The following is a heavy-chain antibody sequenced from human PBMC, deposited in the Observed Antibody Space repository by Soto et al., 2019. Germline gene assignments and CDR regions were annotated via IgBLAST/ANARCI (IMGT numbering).Heavy chain of an antibody. CDR2: ISYDGSNK. V-gene: IGHV3-30-3*01. CDR1: GFTFSSYA. Sequence: PGWSLRLSCAASGFTFSSYAMHWVRQAPGKGLEWVAFISYDGSNKYYADSVKGRFTISRDNSKNTLYLQMNSLRAEDTAVYYCARVRVRGTSNYYHYGMDVWGQGTTVTAP. CDR3: ARVRVRGTSNYYHYGMDV. D-gene: IGHD3-10*01. J-gene: IGHJ6*02.